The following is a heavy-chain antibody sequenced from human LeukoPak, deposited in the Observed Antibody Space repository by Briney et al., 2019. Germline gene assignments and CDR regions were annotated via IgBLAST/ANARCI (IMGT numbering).Heavy chain of an antibody. Sequence: ASVKVSCKASGGTFSSYAISWVRQAPGQGLEWMGIINPSGGSTSYAQKFQGRVTMTRDMSTSTVYMELSSLRSEDTAVYYCASLGLYSSSSPLDYWGQGTLVTVSS. CDR2: INPSGGST. D-gene: IGHD6-6*01. J-gene: IGHJ4*02. CDR1: GGTFSSYA. CDR3: ASLGLYSSSSPLDY. V-gene: IGHV1-46*01.